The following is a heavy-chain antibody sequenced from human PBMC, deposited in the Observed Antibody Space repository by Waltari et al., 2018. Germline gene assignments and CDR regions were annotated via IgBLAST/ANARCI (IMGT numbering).Heavy chain of an antibody. D-gene: IGHD2-15*01. CDR2: INHSGST. Sequence: QVQLQQRGAGLLKPSETLSLTCAVYGGSFSGYYWSWIRPPPGKGLEWIGEINHSGSTNYNPSLKSRVTISVDTSKNQFSLKLSSVTAADTAVYYCARHATDSLTATEYFQHWGQGTLVTVSS. CDR1: GGSFSGYY. V-gene: IGHV4-34*01. J-gene: IGHJ1*01. CDR3: ARHATDSLTATEYFQH.